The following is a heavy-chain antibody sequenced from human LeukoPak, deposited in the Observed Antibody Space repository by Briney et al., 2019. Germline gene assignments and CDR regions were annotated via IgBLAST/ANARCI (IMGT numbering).Heavy chain of an antibody. CDR1: GGSFSGYY. V-gene: IGHV4-34*01. CDR3: AREQDYYYYMDV. J-gene: IGHJ6*03. CDR2: INHSGST. Sequence: SGTLSLTCAVYGGSFSGYYWSWIRQPPGKGLEWIGEINHSGSTNYNPSLKSRVTISVDTSKNQFSLKLSSVTAADTAVYYCAREQDYYYYMDVWGKGTTVTVSS.